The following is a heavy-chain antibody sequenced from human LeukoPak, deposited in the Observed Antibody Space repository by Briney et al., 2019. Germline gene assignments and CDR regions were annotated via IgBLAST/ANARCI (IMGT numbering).Heavy chain of an antibody. CDR2: ISGSGGST. J-gene: IGHJ6*03. Sequence: GGSLRLSCAASGFTFSSYWMSWVRQAPGKGLEWVSAISGSGGSTYYADSVKGRFTISRDNSKNTLYLQMNSLRAEDTALYYCAKDTSGRSGSYYYYYMDVWGKGTTVTISS. CDR1: GFTFSSYW. V-gene: IGHV3-23*01. CDR3: AKDTSGRSGSYYYYYMDV. D-gene: IGHD1-26*01.